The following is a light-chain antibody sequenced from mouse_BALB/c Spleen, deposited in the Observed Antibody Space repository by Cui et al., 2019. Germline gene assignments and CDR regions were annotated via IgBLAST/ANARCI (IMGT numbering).Light chain of an antibody. V-gene: IGKV4-68*01. CDR2: LTS. J-gene: IGKJ5*01. CDR3: QQWSSNPPT. CDR1: SSVSY. Sequence: QIVHTQSPAPMSASPGETVTISCSASSSVSYMYWYQQKPRSSPKPWIYLTSNLASGVPARFSGSGSGTSYSLTIGSMEAEDAATYYCQQWSSNPPTFGAGTKLELK.